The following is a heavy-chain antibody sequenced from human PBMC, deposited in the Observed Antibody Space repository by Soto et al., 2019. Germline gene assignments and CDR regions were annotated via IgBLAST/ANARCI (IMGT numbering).Heavy chain of an antibody. D-gene: IGHD4-17*01. CDR3: ARRDSHGYFRYFDN. CDR2: TNGNLGTG. J-gene: IGHJ4*02. V-gene: IGHV1-69*06. CDR1: GGTFSSYP. Sequence: QVQLVQSGAEVKKPGSSVKVSCKASGGTFSSYPISWVRQAPGQGLEWMGGTNGNLGTGNYAQKFRGRITITTAISTTTAYMELSSLTSEDTAVYYCARRDSHGYFRYFDNWGQGTLVTVSS.